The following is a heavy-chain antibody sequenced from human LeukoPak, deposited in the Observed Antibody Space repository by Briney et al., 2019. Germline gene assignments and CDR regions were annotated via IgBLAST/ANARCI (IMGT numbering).Heavy chain of an antibody. J-gene: IGHJ4*02. D-gene: IGHD6-19*01. CDR2: IYSHGGT. Sequence: GGSLRLSCAASGFTVNNKYMSWVRQAPGKGLEWVSVIYSHGGTFYSDSVKGRFTISRDFSKNTLYLQMNSLRADDTAVYYCARDSSGPAFWGQGTLVTVSS. CDR3: ARDSSGPAF. CDR1: GFTVNNKY. V-gene: IGHV3-53*01.